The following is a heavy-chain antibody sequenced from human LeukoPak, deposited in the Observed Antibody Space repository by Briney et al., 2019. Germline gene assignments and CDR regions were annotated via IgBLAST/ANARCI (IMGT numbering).Heavy chain of an antibody. CDR1: GGTFSSYA. CDR3: ARDPMVRGVIILYFDY. Sequence: SVKVSCKASGGTFSSYAISWVRQAPGQGLEWVGRIIPILGIANYAQKFQGRVTITADKSTSTAYMELSSLRSEDTAVYYCARDPMVRGVIILYFDYWGQGTLVTVSS. CDR2: IIPILGIA. D-gene: IGHD3-10*01. V-gene: IGHV1-69*04. J-gene: IGHJ4*02.